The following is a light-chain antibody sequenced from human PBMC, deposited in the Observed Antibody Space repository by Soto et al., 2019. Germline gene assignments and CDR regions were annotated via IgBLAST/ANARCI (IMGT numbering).Light chain of an antibody. Sequence: EIVLRQSPGTLSLSPGERATLSCRASQSLHSSYLAWYQQKPGQAPRLLIYGASRRATGIPDRFSGSGSGTDFTLTISRQEPEDFAVDYCQQYGSSPPGTFGQGTKVEIK. CDR2: GAS. V-gene: IGKV3-20*01. J-gene: IGKJ1*01. CDR3: QQYGSSPPGT. CDR1: QSLHSSY.